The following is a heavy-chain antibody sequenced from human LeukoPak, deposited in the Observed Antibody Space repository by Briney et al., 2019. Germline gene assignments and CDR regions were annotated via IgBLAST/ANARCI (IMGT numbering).Heavy chain of an antibody. CDR1: GCTFNDYY. J-gene: IGHJ3*02. D-gene: IGHD3-10*01. Sequence: ASVTVSCKPSGCTFNDYYMHWVRQAPGQGLEWMGWINPNSGGTNYAQKFQGRVTMTRDTSISTAYMELSRLRSDDTAVYYCASEAYYYGSGVTGGAFDIWGQGTMVTVSS. CDR3: ASEAYYYGSGVTGGAFDI. CDR2: INPNSGGT. V-gene: IGHV1-2*02.